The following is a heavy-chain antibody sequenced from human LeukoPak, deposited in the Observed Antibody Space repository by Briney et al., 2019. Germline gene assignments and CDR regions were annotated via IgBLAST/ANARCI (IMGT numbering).Heavy chain of an antibody. CDR3: AKSFLTGYSLFDS. D-gene: IGHD3-9*01. Sequence: GGSLRLSCAASGFTFSSYGMHWVRQAPGKGLEWVAVIWYDGSNKYYADSVKGRFTISRDNSKTTLYVQMNSLRAEDTAVYYCAKSFLTGYSLFDSWGQGTLVTVSS. CDR2: IWYDGSNK. J-gene: IGHJ4*02. CDR1: GFTFSSYG. V-gene: IGHV3-33*06.